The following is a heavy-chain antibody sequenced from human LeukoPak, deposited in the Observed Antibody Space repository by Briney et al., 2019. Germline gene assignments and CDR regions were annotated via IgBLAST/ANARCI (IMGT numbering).Heavy chain of an antibody. D-gene: IGHD3-22*01. J-gene: IGHJ3*02. V-gene: IGHV3-7*01. CDR3: ARAQYYYDSSGFWSAFDI. Sequence: GGSLRLSCAASGFTFSSYRMSWVRQAPGKGLEWVANIKQDGSEKYYVDSVKGRFTISRDNAKNSLYLQMNSLRAEDTAVYYCARAQYYYDSSGFWSAFDIWGQGTMVTVSS. CDR1: GFTFSSYR. CDR2: IKQDGSEK.